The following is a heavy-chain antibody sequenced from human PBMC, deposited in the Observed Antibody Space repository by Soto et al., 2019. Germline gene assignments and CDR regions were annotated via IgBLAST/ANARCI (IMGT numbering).Heavy chain of an antibody. CDR3: ARGGYCTNGVCYEYGMDV. CDR2: IYHSGST. D-gene: IGHD2-8*01. J-gene: IGHJ6*02. Sequence: PSETLSLTCAVSCGSISSSNWWSWVRQPPGKGLEWIGEIYHSGSTNYNPSLKSRVTISVDKSKNQFSLKLSSVTAADTAVYYCARGGYCTNGVCYEYGMDVWGQGTTVTVSS. CDR1: CGSISSSNW. V-gene: IGHV4-4*02.